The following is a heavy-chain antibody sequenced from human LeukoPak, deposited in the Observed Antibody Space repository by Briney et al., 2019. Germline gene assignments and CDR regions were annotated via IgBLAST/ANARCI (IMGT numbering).Heavy chain of an antibody. CDR3: ARDINWNDRDTNWFDP. J-gene: IGHJ5*02. V-gene: IGHV4-4*07. CDR2: IYTSGST. CDR1: GGSISSYY. D-gene: IGHD1-1*01. Sequence: SETLSLTCTVSGGSISSYYWSWIRQPAGKGLEWIGRIYTSGSTNYNPPLKSRVTMSVDTSKNQFSLKLSSVTAADTAVYYCARDINWNDRDTNWFDPWGQGTLVTVSS.